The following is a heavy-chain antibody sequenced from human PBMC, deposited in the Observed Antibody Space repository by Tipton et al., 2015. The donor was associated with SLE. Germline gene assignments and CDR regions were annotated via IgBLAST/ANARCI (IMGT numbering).Heavy chain of an antibody. D-gene: IGHD5-18*01. CDR2: IYYSGST. Sequence: TLSLTCTVSGGSISSHYWSWIRQPPGKGLEWIGYIYYSGSTNYNPSLKSRVTISVDTSKNQFSLKLNSVTAADTAVYYCARRRGYSYGYCVTDWYFDLWGRGTLVTVSS. J-gene: IGHJ2*01. V-gene: IGHV4-59*11. CDR3: ARRRGYSYGYCVTDWYFDL. CDR1: GGSISSHY.